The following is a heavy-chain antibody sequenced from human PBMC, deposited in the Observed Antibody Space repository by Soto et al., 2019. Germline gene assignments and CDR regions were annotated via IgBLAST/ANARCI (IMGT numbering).Heavy chain of an antibody. J-gene: IGHJ4*02. V-gene: IGHV4-30-2*01. CDR2: IYHSGST. CDR1: GGSISSGGYS. D-gene: IGHD6-13*01. CDR3: ARERSSSWYGVIDY. Sequence: QLQLQESGSGLVKPSQTLSLTCAVSGGSISSGGYSWSWIRQPPGKGLEWIGYIYHSGSTYYNPSPKSRVTISVDRSKNQFSLKLSSVTAADTAVYYCARERSSSWYGVIDYWGQGTLVTVSS.